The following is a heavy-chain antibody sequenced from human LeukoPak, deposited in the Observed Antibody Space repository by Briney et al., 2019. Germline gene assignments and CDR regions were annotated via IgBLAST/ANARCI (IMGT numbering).Heavy chain of an antibody. CDR3: AREDYGDYVY. Sequence: PGGSLRLSCAASGFTFRSYDMHWVRQAPGKGLEWVAVISYDGSNKYYADSVKGRFTISRDNSKNTLYLQMNSLRAEDTAVYYCAREDYGDYVYWGQGTLVTVSS. CDR2: ISYDGSNK. CDR1: GFTFRSYD. J-gene: IGHJ4*02. D-gene: IGHD4-17*01. V-gene: IGHV3-30*03.